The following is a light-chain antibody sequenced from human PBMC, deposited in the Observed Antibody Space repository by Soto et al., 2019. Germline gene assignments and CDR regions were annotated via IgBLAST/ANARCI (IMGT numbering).Light chain of an antibody. CDR1: ESVTTN. CDR3: HQYDRWPLS. Sequence: EIVMTQSPATLSVSPGETATLSCRASESVTTNLAWYQQKPGQAPRLLIYGAFTRAAGIPFRFSGSASGTEFTLTISSLQSEDFAVYYCHQYDRWPLSLGGGTKVEIK. CDR2: GAF. V-gene: IGKV3-15*01. J-gene: IGKJ4*01.